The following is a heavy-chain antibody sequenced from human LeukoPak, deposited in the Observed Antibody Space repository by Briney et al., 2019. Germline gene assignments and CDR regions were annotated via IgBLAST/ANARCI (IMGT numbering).Heavy chain of an antibody. CDR3: ARERSGWPKWYFDL. Sequence: SETLSLTCTVSGGSISSSSYYRSWIRQPPGKGLEWIGYIHYSGSTNYNPSLKSRVTISVDTSKNQFSLKLSSVTAADTAVYYCARERSGWPKWYFDLWGRGTLVTVSS. CDR1: GGSISSSSYY. V-gene: IGHV4-61*01. J-gene: IGHJ2*01. D-gene: IGHD6-19*01. CDR2: IHYSGST.